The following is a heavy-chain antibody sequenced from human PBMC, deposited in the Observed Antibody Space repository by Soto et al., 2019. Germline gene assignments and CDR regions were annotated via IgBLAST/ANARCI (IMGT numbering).Heavy chain of an antibody. CDR2: IYSGGST. Sequence: ESGGGLVQPGGSLRLSCAASGFTVSSNYMSWVRQAPGKGLEWVSVIYSGGSTYYADSVKGRFTISRDNSKNTLYLQMNSLRAEDTAVYYCARGHYYYYYMDVWGKGTTVTVSS. CDR3: ARGHYYYYYMDV. V-gene: IGHV3-66*01. CDR1: GFTVSSNY. J-gene: IGHJ6*03.